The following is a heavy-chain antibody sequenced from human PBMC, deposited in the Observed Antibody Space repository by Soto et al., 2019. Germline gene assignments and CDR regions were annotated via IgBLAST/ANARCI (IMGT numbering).Heavy chain of an antibody. J-gene: IGHJ6*02. CDR1: GFTLGDYA. Sequence: GGSLRLSCPASGFTLGDYAMSWDRQAAGKGLEWVGFIRSKAYGGTTEYAASVKGRLTISRHDSKSIAYLHMNSLKAEDTPVYYCTPPLYGSGSDYYCMDLWRQGPTVTVSS. CDR3: TPPLYGSGSDYYCMDL. D-gene: IGHD3-10*01. V-gene: IGHV3-49*04. CDR2: IRSKAYGGTT.